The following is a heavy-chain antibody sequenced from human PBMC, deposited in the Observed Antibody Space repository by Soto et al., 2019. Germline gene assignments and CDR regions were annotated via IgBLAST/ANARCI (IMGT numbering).Heavy chain of an antibody. V-gene: IGHV3-7*01. Sequence: GGGVGLFCAWSGFTFGSDWGGCLRHSPGKWLEGVASIKQDVSEKYYVDAVKGRFTISRDNAKKALYLQMNSLRDEDTAVYYCARGWAHTALVGYWGKGTMVPVCS. CDR1: GFTFGSDW. D-gene: IGHD5-18*01. CDR2: IKQDVSEK. J-gene: IGHJ4*02. CDR3: ARGWAHTALVGY.